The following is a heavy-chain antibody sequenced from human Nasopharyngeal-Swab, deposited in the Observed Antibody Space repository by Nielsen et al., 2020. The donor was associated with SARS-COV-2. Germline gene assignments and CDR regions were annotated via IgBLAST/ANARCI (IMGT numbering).Heavy chain of an antibody. Sequence: GGSLRLSCAASGFTFSNAWMSWVHQAPGKGLQWVAFISYEGSKRCYTDSVKGRFTISRDHSKNTVYLQMNSLRTEDTAVYFCAKQGGVFHFRSSFYPDYWGQGSLVTVS. J-gene: IGHJ4*02. V-gene: IGHV3-30*18. CDR1: GFTFSNAW. D-gene: IGHD3-3*02. CDR3: AKQGGVFHFRSSFYPDY. CDR2: ISYEGSKR.